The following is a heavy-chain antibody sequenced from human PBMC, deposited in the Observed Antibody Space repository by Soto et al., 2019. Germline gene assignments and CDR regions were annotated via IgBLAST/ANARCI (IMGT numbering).Heavy chain of an antibody. CDR1: GFTFSSYA. V-gene: IGHV3-23*01. CDR2: ISGSGGST. CDR3: AKDSVLRFLEWLPYPRDDAFDI. Sequence: EVQLLESGGGLVQPGGSLRLSCAASGFTFSSYAMSWVRQAPGKGLEWVSAISGSGGSTYYAESVKGRFTISRDNSKNTLYLKMNSLGAEDTAVYYCAKDSVLRFLEWLPYPRDDAFDIWCQGTMVTVSS. D-gene: IGHD3-3*01. J-gene: IGHJ3*02.